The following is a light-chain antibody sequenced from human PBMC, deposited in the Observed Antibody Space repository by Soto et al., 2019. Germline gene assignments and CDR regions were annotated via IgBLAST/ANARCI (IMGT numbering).Light chain of an antibody. CDR1: QSLSNW. Sequence: IQMTQSPSTLSGSVGDIVTITCRASQSLSNWLAWYQQKPGKAPKLLIYAASSLQSGVPSRFSGSGSGTDFTLTISSLQPEDFATYYCLQDYNYLTFGGGTKVDI. CDR2: AAS. J-gene: IGKJ4*01. CDR3: LQDYNYLT. V-gene: IGKV1-6*01.